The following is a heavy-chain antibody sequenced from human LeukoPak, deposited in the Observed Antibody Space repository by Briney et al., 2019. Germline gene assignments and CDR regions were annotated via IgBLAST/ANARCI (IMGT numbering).Heavy chain of an antibody. J-gene: IGHJ6*02. Sequence: SETLSLTCTVSGGSISSGGYYWSWIRQHPGKGLEWIGYIYYSGSTYYNPSLKSRVTISVDTSKNQFSLKLSSVTAVDTAMYYCARDRIVVPAAAVYYGMDVWGQGTTVTVSS. V-gene: IGHV4-31*03. CDR1: GGSISSGGYY. CDR2: IYYSGST. CDR3: ARDRIVVPAAAVYYGMDV. D-gene: IGHD2-2*01.